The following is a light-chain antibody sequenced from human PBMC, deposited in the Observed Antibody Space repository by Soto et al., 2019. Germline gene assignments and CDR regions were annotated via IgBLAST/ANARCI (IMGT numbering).Light chain of an antibody. CDR3: QQTNSFPLT. Sequence: AIQMTQSPSSLSAFVGDRVTITCRASQGVRHDLGWYQQKPGKAPKLLMHAASNLQSGVPSRFSGSGSGTDFTLTISSLQPEDFARYYCQQTNSFPLTFGGGTKVEIK. J-gene: IGKJ4*01. CDR1: QGVRHD. CDR2: AAS. V-gene: IGKV1-6*01.